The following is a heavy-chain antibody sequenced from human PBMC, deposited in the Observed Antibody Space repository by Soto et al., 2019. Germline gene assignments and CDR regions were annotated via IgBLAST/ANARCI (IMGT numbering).Heavy chain of an antibody. CDR2: TGSGTGPG. D-gene: IGHD2-15*01. CDR3: ARRDSGGFYRFFDS. Sequence: SVKVSCKASGGSLSTNPISWVRQAPGQGLEWMGGTGSGTGPGNHAQKFQGRLTVTADKSTSTVYMELTNLSSEDTAVYYCARRDSGGFYRFFDSWGQGTLATVSS. J-gene: IGHJ4*02. V-gene: IGHV1-69*06. CDR1: GGSLSTNP.